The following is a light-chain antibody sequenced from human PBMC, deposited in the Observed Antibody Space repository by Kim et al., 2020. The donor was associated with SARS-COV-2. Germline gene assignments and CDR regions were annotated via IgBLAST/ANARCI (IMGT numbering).Light chain of an antibody. CDR2: GES. CDR1: SLRSYY. J-gene: IGLJ2*01. Sequence: SSELTQDPAVSVALGQTVRITCQGDSLRSYYASWYQQKPGQAPVLVIYGESNRPSGIPDRFSGSSSGNTASLTITGAQAEDEADYYCNSRDSSGNHVLFGGGTQLTVL. CDR3: NSRDSSGNHVL. V-gene: IGLV3-19*01.